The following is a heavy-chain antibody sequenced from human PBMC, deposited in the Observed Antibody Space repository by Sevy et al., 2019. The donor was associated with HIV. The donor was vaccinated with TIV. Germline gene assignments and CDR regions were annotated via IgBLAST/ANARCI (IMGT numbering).Heavy chain of an antibody. J-gene: IGHJ4*02. D-gene: IGHD2-2*01. V-gene: IGHV1-18*01. CDR3: ARDDCSSLSCHGSLLY. Sequence: ASVKVSCNASGYTFTSYGISCVRQAPGQGLEWLGWISTLNVNTNNAQKFQGRVTMTTDTSTGTASMELRSLRSDDTAVYYCARDDCSSLSCHGSLLYWGQGTLVTVSS. CDR2: ISTLNVNT. CDR1: GYTFTSYG.